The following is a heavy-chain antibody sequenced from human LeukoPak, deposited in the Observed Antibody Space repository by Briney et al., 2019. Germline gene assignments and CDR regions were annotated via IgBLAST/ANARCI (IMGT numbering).Heavy chain of an antibody. J-gene: IGHJ4*02. D-gene: IGHD1-1*01. Sequence: GGSLRLSRAASGFTFSSYWMSWVRQAPGKGLEWVANIKQDGSEKYYVDSVKGRFTISRDNAKNSLYLQMNSLRAEDTAVYYCARDRATGEHDYWGQGTLVTVSS. CDR3: ARDRATGEHDY. CDR2: IKQDGSEK. CDR1: GFTFSSYW. V-gene: IGHV3-7*01.